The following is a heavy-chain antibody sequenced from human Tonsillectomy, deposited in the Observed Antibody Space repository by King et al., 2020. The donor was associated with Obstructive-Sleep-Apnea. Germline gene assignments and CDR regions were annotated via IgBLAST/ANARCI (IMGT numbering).Heavy chain of an antibody. J-gene: IGHJ5*02. V-gene: IGHV4-34*01. CDR2: INHGGST. CDR1: GGSFNDYS. CDR3: ARGSGAAAVNWFDP. Sequence: VQLQQWGAGLLKPSETLSLTCAVYGGSFNDYSWSWIRQPPEKGLEWIAEINHGGSTNYNPSLKSRVTISVDTSKKQFSLKLTSVTAADTAVYYCARGSGAAAVNWFDPWGQGTLVTVSS. D-gene: IGHD6-13*01.